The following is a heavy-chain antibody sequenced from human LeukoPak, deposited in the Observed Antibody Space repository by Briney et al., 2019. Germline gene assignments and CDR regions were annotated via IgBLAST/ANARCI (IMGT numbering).Heavy chain of an antibody. CDR2: INPSGGST. V-gene: IGHV1-46*01. Sequence: ASVKVSCKASGYTFTSYYMHWVRQAPGQGLEWMGIINPSGGSTSYAQKFQGRVTMTRDMSTSTVYMELSSLRSEDTAVYYCARELQLLVGATPNFDYWGQGTLVTVSS. CDR3: ARELQLLVGATPNFDY. CDR1: GYTFTSYY. J-gene: IGHJ4*02. D-gene: IGHD1-26*01.